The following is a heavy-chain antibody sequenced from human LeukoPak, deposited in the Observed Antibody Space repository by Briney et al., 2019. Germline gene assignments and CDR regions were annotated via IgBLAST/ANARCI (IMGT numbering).Heavy chain of an antibody. CDR3: ARDSSNVDPLFDY. CDR1: GFTFSSYS. D-gene: IGHD5-12*01. Sequence: GGSLRLSCAASGFTFSSYSMNWVRQAPGKGLEWVSSISSSSSYIYYADSVKGRFTISRDNAKNSLYLQMNSLRAEDTAVYYCARDSSNVDPLFDYWGQGTLVTVSS. J-gene: IGHJ4*02. V-gene: IGHV3-21*01. CDR2: ISSSSSYI.